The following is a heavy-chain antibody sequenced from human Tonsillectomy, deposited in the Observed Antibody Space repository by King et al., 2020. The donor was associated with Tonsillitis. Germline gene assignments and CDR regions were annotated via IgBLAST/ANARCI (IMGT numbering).Heavy chain of an antibody. D-gene: IGHD4-17*01. Sequence: QLQESGPGLVKPSETLSLTCTVSGGSISSSSFYWGWIRQPPGKGLEWIGSIYYSGSTYYNPSLKSRVTISVDTSKNQLSLKLSSVPAADTAVYYCARGGDYGDYLDYWGQGTLVTVSS. V-gene: IGHV4-39*01. CDR3: ARGGDYGDYLDY. J-gene: IGHJ4*02. CDR2: IYYSGST. CDR1: GGSISSSSFY.